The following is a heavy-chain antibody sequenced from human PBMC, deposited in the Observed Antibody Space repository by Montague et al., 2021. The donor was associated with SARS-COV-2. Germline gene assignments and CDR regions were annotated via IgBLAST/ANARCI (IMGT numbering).Heavy chain of an antibody. Sequence: SETLSLTCTVSGGSISRSYWSWIRQPPGKGLEWIGYIYYTGSTDYNPSLKSRVTISVDTSKNQLSLKLISVTAADTAVYFCARHMSDCSKGICHTYYYGWDVWGQGTTVTVS. J-gene: IGHJ6*02. CDR1: GGSISRSY. D-gene: IGHD2-8*01. CDR3: ARHMSDCSKGICHTYYYGWDV. V-gene: IGHV4-59*08. CDR2: IYYTGST.